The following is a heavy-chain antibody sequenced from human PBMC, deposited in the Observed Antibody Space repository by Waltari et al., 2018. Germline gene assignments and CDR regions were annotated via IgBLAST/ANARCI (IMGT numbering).Heavy chain of an antibody. CDR3: ATQGAFYSGYDRARWFDP. V-gene: IGHV1-24*01. CDR1: GYTRTELT. Sequence: QVQLVQSGAEVKKPGASVKVSCKVSGYTRTELTMPWVRQAPGKGLEWMGGFDPEDGETIYAQKFQGRVTMTEDTSTDTAYMELSSLRSEDTAVYYCATQGAFYSGYDRARWFDPWGQGTLVTVSS. D-gene: IGHD5-12*01. J-gene: IGHJ5*02. CDR2: FDPEDGET.